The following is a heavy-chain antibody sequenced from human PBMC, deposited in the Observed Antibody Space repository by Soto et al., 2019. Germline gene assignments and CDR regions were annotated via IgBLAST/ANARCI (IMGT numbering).Heavy chain of an antibody. CDR3: ARDILTGYYNVYYGMDV. CDR1: GFTFSSYG. V-gene: IGHV3-33*01. CDR2: IWYDGSNK. D-gene: IGHD3-9*01. Sequence: LRLSCAASGFTFSSYGMHWVRQAPGKGLEWVAVIWYDGSNKYYADSVKGRFTISRDNSKNTLYLQMNSLRAEDTAVYYCARDILTGYYNVYYGMDVWGQGTTVTVSS. J-gene: IGHJ6*02.